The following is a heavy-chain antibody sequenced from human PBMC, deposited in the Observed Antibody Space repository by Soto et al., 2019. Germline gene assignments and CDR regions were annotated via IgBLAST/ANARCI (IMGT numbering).Heavy chain of an antibody. CDR3: ATVYRSAWDT. Sequence: PGGALRLCCGASVGTLSTDWMSGVRQAPGKWLEWLANINPDGSKTXSVDSLRGRXTISRDNSRNSXYLQMNSLRAEDTAVYYCATVYRSAWDTWGXGX. D-gene: IGHD3-16*02. CDR1: VGTLSTDW. CDR2: INPDGSKT. V-gene: IGHV3-7*01. J-gene: IGHJ5*02.